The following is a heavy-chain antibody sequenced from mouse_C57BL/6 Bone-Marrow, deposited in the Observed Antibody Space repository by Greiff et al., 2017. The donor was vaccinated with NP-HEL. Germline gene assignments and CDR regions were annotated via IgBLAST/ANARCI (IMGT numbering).Heavy chain of an antibody. CDR1: GFSLTSYG. V-gene: IGHV2-6-1*01. CDR2: IWSDGST. CDR3: ARHRDGSSYYYAMDY. J-gene: IGHJ4*01. Sequence: VMLVESGPGLVAPSQSLSITCTVSGFSLTSYGVHWVRQPPGKGLEWLVVIWSDGSTTYNSALKSRLSISKDNSKSQVFLKMNSLQTDDTAMYYCARHRDGSSYYYAMDYWGQGTSVTVSS. D-gene: IGHD1-1*01.